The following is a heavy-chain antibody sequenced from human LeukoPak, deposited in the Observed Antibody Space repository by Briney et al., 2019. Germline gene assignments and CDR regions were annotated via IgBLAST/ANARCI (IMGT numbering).Heavy chain of an antibody. D-gene: IGHD2-21*01. CDR3: ASSNVVEAYYYGMDV. V-gene: IGHV1-18*01. CDR1: GYTFTSYG. Sequence: ASVKDSCKASGYTFTSYGISWVRQAPGQGLEWMGWISAYNGNTNYAQKLQGRVTMTTDTSTSTAYMELRSLRSDDTAVYYCASSNVVEAYYYGMDVWGQGTTVTVSS. CDR2: ISAYNGNT. J-gene: IGHJ6*02.